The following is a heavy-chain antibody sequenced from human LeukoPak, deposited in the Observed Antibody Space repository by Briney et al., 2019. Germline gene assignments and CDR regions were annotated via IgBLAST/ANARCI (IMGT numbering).Heavy chain of an antibody. V-gene: IGHV1-69*05. D-gene: IGHD3-3*01. J-gene: IGHJ4*02. CDR3: ARTIFGVVIIGCPDY. Sequence: SVKVSRKASGGTFSSYAISWVRQAPGQGLEWMGGIIPIFGTTTYAQKFQGRVTITTDESTSTAYMELSSLRSEDTAVYYCARTIFGVVIIGCPDYWGQGTLVTVSS. CDR2: IIPIFGTT. CDR1: GGTFSSYA.